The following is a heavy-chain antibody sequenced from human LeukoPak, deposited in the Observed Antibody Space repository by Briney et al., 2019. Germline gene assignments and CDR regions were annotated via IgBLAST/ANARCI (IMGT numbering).Heavy chain of an antibody. D-gene: IGHD1-26*01. CDR3: ARDPTYSGSLPGDAFDI. V-gene: IGHV1-46*03. CDR2: INPSGGST. CDR1: GYTFTSYY. Sequence: ASVKVSCKASGYTFTSYYMHWVRLAPGQGLEWMGIINPSGGSTSYAQKFQGRVTMTRDTSTSTVYMELSSLRSEDTAVYYCARDPTYSGSLPGDAFDIWGQGTMVTVSS. J-gene: IGHJ3*02.